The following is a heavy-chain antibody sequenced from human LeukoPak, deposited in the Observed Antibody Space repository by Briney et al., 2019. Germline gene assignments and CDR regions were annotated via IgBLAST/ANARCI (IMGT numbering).Heavy chain of an antibody. CDR3: ARGLRFLEWIDYYGMDV. CDR1: GFTVRSNY. CDR2: IYSGGST. Sequence: GGSLRLSCAASGFTVRSNYMSWVRQAPGKGLEWVSVIYSGGSTYYADSVEGRFTISRDNSKNTLYLQMNSLRAEDTAVYYCARGLRFLEWIDYYGMDVWGQGTTVTVSS. V-gene: IGHV3-66*01. D-gene: IGHD3-3*01. J-gene: IGHJ6*02.